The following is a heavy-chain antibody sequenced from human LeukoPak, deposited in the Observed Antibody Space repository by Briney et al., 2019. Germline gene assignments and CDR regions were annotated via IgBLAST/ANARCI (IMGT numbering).Heavy chain of an antibody. CDR2: IKSKTDGGTT. CDR3: TTSGSYYYPFDY. J-gene: IGHJ4*02. D-gene: IGHD3-10*01. CDR1: GFTFSNAW. Sequence: GGSLRLSCAASGFTFSNAWMSWVRQAPGKGLEWVGRIKSKTDGGTTDYAAPVKGRFTISRDDSKNTLYLRMNSLKTEDTAVYYCTTSGSYYYPFDYWGQGTLVTVSS. V-gene: IGHV3-15*01.